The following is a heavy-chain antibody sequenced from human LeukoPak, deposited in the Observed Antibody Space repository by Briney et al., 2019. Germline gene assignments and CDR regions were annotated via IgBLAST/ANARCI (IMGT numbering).Heavy chain of an antibody. CDR1: VYTFTGYY. V-gene: IGHV1-2*02. CDR2: INPNSGGT. Sequence: ASVKVSFKASVYTFTGYYMHWVRQAPGQGLEWMGWINPNSGGTNYAQKFQGRVTMTRDTSISTAYMELSRLRSDDTAVYYCAREGGLYCSSTSCYRYYFDYWGQGTLVTVSS. D-gene: IGHD2-2*02. J-gene: IGHJ4*02. CDR3: AREGGLYCSSTSCYRYYFDY.